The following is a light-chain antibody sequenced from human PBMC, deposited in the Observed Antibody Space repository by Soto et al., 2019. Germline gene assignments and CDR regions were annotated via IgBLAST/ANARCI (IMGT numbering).Light chain of an antibody. CDR3: CSFAVGSTLV. Sequence: QSALTQPASVSGAPGQSSTISCTGTPSDVGTYNLVSWHQHHPGKAPKLIIYEGSKRPSGVSNRFSGSKSGNTASLTIAGLQAEDEADYYCCSFAVGSTLVFGGGTKLTVL. V-gene: IGLV2-23*01. CDR2: EGS. J-gene: IGLJ2*01. CDR1: PSDVGTYNL.